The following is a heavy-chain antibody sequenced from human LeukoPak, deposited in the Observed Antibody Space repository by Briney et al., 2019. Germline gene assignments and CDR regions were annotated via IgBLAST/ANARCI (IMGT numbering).Heavy chain of an antibody. CDR3: ARVRIAAAGNEYYFDY. J-gene: IGHJ4*02. Sequence: SETLSLTCAVYGGSFSGYYWSWIRQPPGKGLEWIGEINHSGSTNYNPSLKSRVTISVDTSKNQFSLKLSSVTAADTAVYYCARVRIAAAGNEYYFDYWGQGTLVTVSS. CDR2: INHSGST. V-gene: IGHV4-34*01. CDR1: GGSFSGYY. D-gene: IGHD6-13*01.